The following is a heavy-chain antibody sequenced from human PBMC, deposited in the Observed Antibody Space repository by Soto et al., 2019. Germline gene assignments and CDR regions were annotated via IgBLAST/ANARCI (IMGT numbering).Heavy chain of an antibody. CDR1: RITFSSYW. CDR3: VRGGVVGATTVLGEI. CDR2: INQDGSDK. Sequence: EVQLVESGGGLVQPGGSLRLTCAASRITFSSYWMSWVRQAPGKGLEWVANINQDGSDKYYVDSVKGRFTISRDNAKNSLYLQMNSLRAEDTAVYYCVRGGVVGATTVLGEIWGQGTMVTVSS. D-gene: IGHD1-26*01. J-gene: IGHJ3*02. V-gene: IGHV3-7*01.